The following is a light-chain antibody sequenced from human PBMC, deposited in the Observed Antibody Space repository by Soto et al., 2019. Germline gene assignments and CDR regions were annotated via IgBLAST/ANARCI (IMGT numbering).Light chain of an antibody. J-gene: IGKJ1*01. V-gene: IGKV1-5*01. CDR2: DAS. CDR3: QRYNSYRWT. CDR1: QSISSW. Sequence: DIQMTQSPSTPSASVGDRVTITCRASQSISSWLAWYQQKPGKAPKLLIYDASSLESGVPSRFSGSGSGTEFTLTICCLQPDDFASYYSQRYNSYRWTFGQGTKV.